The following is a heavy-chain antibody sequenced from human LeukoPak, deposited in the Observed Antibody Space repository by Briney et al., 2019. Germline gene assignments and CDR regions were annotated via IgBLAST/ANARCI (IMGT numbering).Heavy chain of an antibody. CDR2: ISWNSGSI. V-gene: IGHV3-9*01. D-gene: IGHD1-1*01. Sequence: GGSLRLSCAASGFTFDDYAMHWVRHAPGKGLEWVSGISWNSGSIGYADSVKGRFTISRDNAKNSLYLQMNSLRAEDTAVYYCAREGLERPLVNGFYYYYGMDVWGQGTTVTVSS. J-gene: IGHJ6*02. CDR1: GFTFDDYA. CDR3: AREGLERPLVNGFYYYYGMDV.